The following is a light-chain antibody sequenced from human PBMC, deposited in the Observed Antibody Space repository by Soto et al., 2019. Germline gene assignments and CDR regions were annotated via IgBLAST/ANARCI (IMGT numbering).Light chain of an antibody. Sequence: EIVLTQSPGTLSLSPGERATLSCRASQSVSSSYLAWYQQKPGQAPRLLIYGASSRATGIPDRFSGSGSGTAFTLTISRLDPEDFPVYYCHQYGSSPNTFGQVPKLQIK. CDR2: GAS. J-gene: IGKJ2*01. CDR1: QSVSSSY. V-gene: IGKV3-20*01. CDR3: HQYGSSPNT.